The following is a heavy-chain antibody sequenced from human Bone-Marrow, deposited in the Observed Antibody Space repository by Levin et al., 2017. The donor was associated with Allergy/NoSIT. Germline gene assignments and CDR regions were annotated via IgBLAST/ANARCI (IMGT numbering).Heavy chain of an antibody. V-gene: IGHV4-39*07. CDR2: IYRNGDT. Sequence: SQTLSLTCSVSGGSISTGNYYWGWLRQSPTKGLDWIGSIYRNGDTYYSPSLTGRVSISVETSKSQFSLRLSSVTAADTAVYYCARDYSAMVAAFLVWGRGTLVTVSS. CDR3: ARDYSAMVAAFLV. CDR1: GGSISTGNYY. J-gene: IGHJ4*02. D-gene: IGHD2-15*01.